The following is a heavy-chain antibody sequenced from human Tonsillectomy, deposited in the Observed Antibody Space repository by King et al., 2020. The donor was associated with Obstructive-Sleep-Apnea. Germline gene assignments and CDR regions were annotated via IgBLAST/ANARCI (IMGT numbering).Heavy chain of an antibody. D-gene: IGHD4-23*01. V-gene: IGHV4-31*03. CDR2: IYYSGDT. CDR3: AGGIDYGANSEDY. J-gene: IGHJ4*02. Sequence: VQLQESGPRLVKPSQTLSLTCTVSGGSISSGGYYWSWLRQHPGKGLEWIGYIYYSGDTDYNPSLKSRVTMSVDPSKNQFSLRLTSVTAADTAVYYCAGGIDYGANSEDYWGQGILVTVSS. CDR1: GGSISSGGYY.